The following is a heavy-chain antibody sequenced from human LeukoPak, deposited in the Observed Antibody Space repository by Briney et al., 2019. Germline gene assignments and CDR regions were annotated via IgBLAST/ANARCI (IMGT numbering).Heavy chain of an antibody. D-gene: IGHD3-10*01. V-gene: IGHV3-48*03. CDR1: GFTFSSYE. CDR2: ISSSGSTI. J-gene: IGHJ4*02. CDR3: ARGFDYYGSGSYYRDPYYFDY. Sequence: GGSLRLSCAASGFTFSSYEMNWVRQAPGKGLEWVSYISSSGSTIYYADSVKGRFTISRDNAKNSLYLQMNSLRAEDMAVYYCARGFDYYGSGSYYRDPYYFDYWGQGTLVTVSS.